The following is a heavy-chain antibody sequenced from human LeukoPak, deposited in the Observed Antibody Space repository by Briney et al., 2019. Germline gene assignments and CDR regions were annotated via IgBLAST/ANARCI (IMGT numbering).Heavy chain of an antibody. Sequence: GGSLRLSCAASGFTFSSYGMHWVRQAPGKGLEWVAVISYDGSNKYYADSAKGRFTISRDNSKNTLYLQMNSLRSDDTAVYYCAREGWELRTPHPFDYWGQGTLVTVSS. CDR1: GFTFSSYG. CDR2: ISYDGSNK. V-gene: IGHV3-30*03. CDR3: AREGWELRTPHPFDY. J-gene: IGHJ4*02. D-gene: IGHD1-26*01.